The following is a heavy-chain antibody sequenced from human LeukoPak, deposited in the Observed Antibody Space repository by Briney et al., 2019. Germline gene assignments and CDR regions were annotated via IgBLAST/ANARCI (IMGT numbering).Heavy chain of an antibody. CDR3: TRDSGTYNWFDP. CDR2: ISSSGDNT. V-gene: IGHV3-23*01. D-gene: IGHD1-26*01. CDR1: GFTFSSYA. Sequence: GGSLRLSCAASGFTFSSYAMAWVRQAPGKGLEWGSAISSSGDNTYYADSVKGRFTISRDDSINTAYLQMKSLKTEDTALYYCTRDSGTYNWFDPWGQGTLVTVSS. J-gene: IGHJ5*02.